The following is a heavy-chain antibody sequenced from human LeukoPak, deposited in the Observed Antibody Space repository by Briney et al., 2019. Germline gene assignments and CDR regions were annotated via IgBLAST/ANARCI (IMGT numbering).Heavy chain of an antibody. J-gene: IGHJ4*02. CDR2: VDHTGST. CDR1: DDSITMYY. Sequence: SETLSLTCSVSDDSITMYYWTWIRQPPGKGLEWIGYVDHTGSTNFNPSLNGRVSISRDTSKNQFSLKLSSVTAADTAVYYCARVAGDSSGYPDFDYWGQGTLVTVSS. CDR3: ARVAGDSSGYPDFDY. V-gene: IGHV4-59*01. D-gene: IGHD3-22*01.